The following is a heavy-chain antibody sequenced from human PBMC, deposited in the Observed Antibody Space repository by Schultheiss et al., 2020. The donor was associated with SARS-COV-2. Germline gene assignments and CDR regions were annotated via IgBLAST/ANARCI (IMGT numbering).Heavy chain of an antibody. D-gene: IGHD4-23*01. V-gene: IGHV1-69*13. Sequence: SVKVSCKASGGTFSSYAISWVRQAPGQGLEWMGGIIPIFGTANYAQKFRGRVTITADESTSTAYMELSSLRSEDTAVYYCARGGAGTVDYNWFDPWGQGTLVTV. CDR2: IIPIFGTA. J-gene: IGHJ5*02. CDR3: ARGGAGTVDYNWFDP. CDR1: GGTFSSYA.